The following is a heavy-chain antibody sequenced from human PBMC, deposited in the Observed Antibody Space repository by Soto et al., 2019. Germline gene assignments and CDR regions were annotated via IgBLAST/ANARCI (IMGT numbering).Heavy chain of an antibody. D-gene: IGHD2-2*01. CDR3: AKERIVVVPAAILAEYFQH. V-gene: IGHV3-23*01. Sequence: GGSLRLSCAASGFTFSSYAMSWVRQAPGKGLEWVSAISGSGGSTYYADPVKGRFTISRDNSKNTLYLQMNSLRAEDTAVYYCAKERIVVVPAAILAEYFQHWGQGTLVTVSS. CDR2: ISGSGGST. J-gene: IGHJ1*01. CDR1: GFTFSSYA.